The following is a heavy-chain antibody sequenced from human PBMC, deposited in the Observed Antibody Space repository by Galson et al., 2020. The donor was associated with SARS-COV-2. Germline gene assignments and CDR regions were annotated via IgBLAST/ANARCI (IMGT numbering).Heavy chain of an antibody. V-gene: IGHV1-18*04. J-gene: IGHJ4*02. CDR1: GYTFTSYG. CDR2: ISAYNGNT. D-gene: IGHD3-22*01. CDR3: ARDLLDYYDSSGIDY. Sequence: ASVKVSCKASGYTFTSYGISWVRQAPGQGLEWMGWISAYNGNTNYAQKLQGRVTMTTDTSTSTAYMELRSLRSDDTAVYYCARDLLDYYDSSGIDYWGQGTLVTVSS.